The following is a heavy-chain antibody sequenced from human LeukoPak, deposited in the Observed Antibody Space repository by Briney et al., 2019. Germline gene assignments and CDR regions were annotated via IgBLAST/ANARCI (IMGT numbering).Heavy chain of an antibody. V-gene: IGHV4-4*07. CDR2: IYTSGST. CDR3: ARLPYYGGYSRSFHY. Sequence: TASETLSLTCTVSGGSISSYYWSWIRQPAGKGLEWIGRIYTSGSTNYNPSLKSRVTISADTSKNQFSLKLSSVTAADTAVYYCARLPYYGGYSRSFHYWGQGTLVTVSS. CDR1: GGSISSYY. D-gene: IGHD4-23*01. J-gene: IGHJ4*02.